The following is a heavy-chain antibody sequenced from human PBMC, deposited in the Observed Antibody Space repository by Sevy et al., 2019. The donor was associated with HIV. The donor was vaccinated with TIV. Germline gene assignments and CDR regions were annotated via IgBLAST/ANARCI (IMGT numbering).Heavy chain of an antibody. D-gene: IGHD2-2*02. CDR3: ARGPTAILRSLFVYYGLDV. Sequence: ASVKVSCKTSGYTFTTYGLSWVRQAPGQGLDWMGWISVYNGNTHYAQEYQGRVTMTTDTSTSTAYVELRSLRSDDTAVYYCARGPTAILRSLFVYYGLDVWGQGTTVTDSS. J-gene: IGHJ6*02. CDR1: GYTFTTYG. CDR2: ISVYNGNT. V-gene: IGHV1-18*01.